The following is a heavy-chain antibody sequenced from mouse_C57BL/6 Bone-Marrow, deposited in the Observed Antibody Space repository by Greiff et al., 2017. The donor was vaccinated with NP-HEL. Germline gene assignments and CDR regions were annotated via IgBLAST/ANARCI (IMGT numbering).Heavy chain of an antibody. D-gene: IGHD1-1*01. Sequence: QVQLQQPGAELVKPGASVKLSCKASGYTFTSYWMHWVKQRPGQGLEWIGMIHPNSGSTNYNEKFKSKATLTVDKSSSTAYMQLSSLTSEDSAVYYCASPIYYYDSSILDYAMDYWGQGTSVTVSS. CDR2: IHPNSGST. V-gene: IGHV1-64*01. CDR3: ASPIYYYDSSILDYAMDY. J-gene: IGHJ4*01. CDR1: GYTFTSYW.